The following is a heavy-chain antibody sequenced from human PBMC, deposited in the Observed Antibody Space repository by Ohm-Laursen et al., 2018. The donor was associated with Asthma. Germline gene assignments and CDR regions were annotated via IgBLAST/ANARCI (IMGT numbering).Heavy chain of an antibody. CDR2: SFLRGND. J-gene: IGHJ4*02. CDR3: TRVGIAARVIDY. Sequence: SDTLSLTCTVSGSSISSYYWSWIRQPPGKGLEWIGYSFLRGNDNYNPSLRSRVTMSMGTSRDQFSLNLRSVTAADTAVYYCTRVGIAARVIDYWGQGTLVTVSS. CDR1: GSSISSYY. V-gene: IGHV4-59*07. D-gene: IGHD6-6*01.